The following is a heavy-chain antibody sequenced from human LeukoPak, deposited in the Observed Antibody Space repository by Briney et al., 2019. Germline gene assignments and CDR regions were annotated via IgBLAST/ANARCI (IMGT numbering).Heavy chain of an antibody. Sequence: NSSETLSLTCTVSGGSISSYYWSWIRQPPGKGLEWIGYIYYSGSTNYNPSLKSRVTISVDTSKNQFSLKLSSVTAADTAVYYCARQLLAGRDYRFDPWGQGTLVTVSS. J-gene: IGHJ5*02. CDR3: ARQLLAGRDYRFDP. CDR1: GGSISSYY. CDR2: IYYSGST. D-gene: IGHD3-16*01. V-gene: IGHV4-59*08.